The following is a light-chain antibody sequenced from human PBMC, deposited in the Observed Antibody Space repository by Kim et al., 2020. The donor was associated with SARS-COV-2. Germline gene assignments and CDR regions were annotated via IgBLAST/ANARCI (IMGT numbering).Light chain of an antibody. CDR2: GAS. Sequence: VSPGARATLSCRASQSVSSNLAWYQRKPGQAPRLRIYGASTRATGIPARFSGSGSGTEFTLTISSLQSEDFAVYYCQQYNNWPITFGQGTRLEIK. J-gene: IGKJ5*01. CDR1: QSVSSN. CDR3: QQYNNWPIT. V-gene: IGKV3-15*01.